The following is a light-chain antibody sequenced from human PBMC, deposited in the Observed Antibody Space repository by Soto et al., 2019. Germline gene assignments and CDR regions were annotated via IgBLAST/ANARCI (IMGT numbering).Light chain of an antibody. CDR2: GAS. CDR1: QSVSSN. Sequence: EIVMTQSPATLSVSPGERATLSCRASQSVSSNLAWYQQKPGQAPRLLIYGASTMATGIPARFSGSGFGTEFTLTISSLQSEDFAVYYCQQYNNWPRTFGQGTKVDIK. V-gene: IGKV3-15*01. J-gene: IGKJ1*01. CDR3: QQYNNWPRT.